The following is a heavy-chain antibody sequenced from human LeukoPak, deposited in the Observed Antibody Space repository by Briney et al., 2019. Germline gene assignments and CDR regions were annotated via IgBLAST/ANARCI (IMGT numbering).Heavy chain of an antibody. CDR1: GYTFTSYY. D-gene: IGHD1-26*01. J-gene: IGHJ3*02. V-gene: IGHV1-46*01. CDR3: ARSGGSSGSLHGGAFDI. CDR2: INPSGGST. Sequence: ASVKVSCKASGYTFTSYYMHWVRQAPGQGLEWMGIINPSGGSTSYAQKFQGRVTMTRDMSTSTVYMELSSLRSEDTAVYYCARSGGSSGSLHGGAFDIGGQGTMVTVSS.